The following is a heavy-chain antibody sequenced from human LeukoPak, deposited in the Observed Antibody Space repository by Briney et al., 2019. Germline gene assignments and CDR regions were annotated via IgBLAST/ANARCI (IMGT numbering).Heavy chain of an antibody. CDR2: ISSSSSYI. CDR1: GFTFSSYS. V-gene: IGHV3-21*01. J-gene: IGHJ3*02. Sequence: PGGSLRLSCAASGFTFSSYSMNWVRQAPGKGLEWVSSISSSSSYIYYADSVKGRFTISRDNAKNSLYLQMNSLRAEDTAVYYCARDSYWLGGTIGAFDIWGQGPMVTVSS. CDR3: ARDSYWLGGTIGAFDI. D-gene: IGHD3-10*01.